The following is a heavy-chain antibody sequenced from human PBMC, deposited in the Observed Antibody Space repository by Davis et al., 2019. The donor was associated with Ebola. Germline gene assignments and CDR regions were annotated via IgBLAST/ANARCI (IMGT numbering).Heavy chain of an antibody. D-gene: IGHD3-10*01. CDR1: GGTFSSYA. V-gene: IGHV1-69*13. Sequence: SVKVSCKASGGTFSSYAISWVRQAPGQGLEWMGGIIPIFGTANYAQKFQGRVTITADESTSTAYMELSSLRSEDTAVYYCAYYYGSGRDYYYYYMDVWGKGITVTVSS. CDR2: IIPIFGTA. CDR3: AYYYGSGRDYYYYYMDV. J-gene: IGHJ6*03.